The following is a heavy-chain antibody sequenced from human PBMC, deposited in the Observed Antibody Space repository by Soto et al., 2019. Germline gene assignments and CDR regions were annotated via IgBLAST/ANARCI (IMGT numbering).Heavy chain of an antibody. CDR3: ARQLAYCGGDCYTEPIEY. J-gene: IGHJ4*02. V-gene: IGHV1-2*02. CDR1: GYTFINYY. Sequence: ASVKVSCKASGYTFINYYIHWVRQAPGQGLEWMGWVNPRSGDTNYAQKFQGRVTMTRDTSISTAYMELSRLRSGDTAVYYCARQLAYCGGDCYTEPIEYWGQETLVTVSS. CDR2: VNPRSGDT. D-gene: IGHD2-21*02.